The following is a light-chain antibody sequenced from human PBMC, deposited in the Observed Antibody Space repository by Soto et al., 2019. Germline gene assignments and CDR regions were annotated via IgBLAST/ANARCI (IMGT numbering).Light chain of an antibody. CDR2: DAS. V-gene: IGKV3-11*01. CDR1: QSVSSY. J-gene: IGKJ5*01. CDR3: QQRSNWTQGVT. Sequence: EIVLTQSPATLSSSPGERATLSCRASQSVSSYLAWYQQKPGQAPRLLIYDASNRATGIPARFSGSGSGTDFTLTISSLEPEDFAFYYCQQRSNWTQGVTFGQGTRLEIK.